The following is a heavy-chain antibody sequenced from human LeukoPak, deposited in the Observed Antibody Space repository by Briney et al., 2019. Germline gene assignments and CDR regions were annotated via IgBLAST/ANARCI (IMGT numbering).Heavy chain of an antibody. Sequence: SQTLSLTCTVSGGSISSGGYYWSWIRQHPGKGLEWIGYIYYSGSTYYNPSLKSRVTISVDTSKNQFSLKLSSVTAADTAVYYCAREIRIVVVPAAMILNWFDPWGQGTLVTVSS. V-gene: IGHV4-30-4*08. D-gene: IGHD2-2*01. J-gene: IGHJ5*02. CDR3: AREIRIVVVPAAMILNWFDP. CDR2: IYYSGST. CDR1: GGSISSGGYY.